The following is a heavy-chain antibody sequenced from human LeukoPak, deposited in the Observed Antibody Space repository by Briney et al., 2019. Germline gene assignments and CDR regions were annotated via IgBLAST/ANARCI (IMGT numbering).Heavy chain of an antibody. CDR3: AKDFRDSSGYYYPYYFDY. Sequence: GGSLRLSCAASGFTFSSYAMSWVRQAPGKGLEWVSAISGSGGSTYYVDSVKGRFTISRDNSKNTLYLQMNSLRAEDTAVYYCAKDFRDSSGYYYPYYFDYWGQGTLVTVSS. J-gene: IGHJ4*02. V-gene: IGHV3-23*01. D-gene: IGHD3-22*01. CDR1: GFTFSSYA. CDR2: ISGSGGST.